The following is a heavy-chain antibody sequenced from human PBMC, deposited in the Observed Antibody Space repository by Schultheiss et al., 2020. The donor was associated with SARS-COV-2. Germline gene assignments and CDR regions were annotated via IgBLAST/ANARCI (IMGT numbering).Heavy chain of an antibody. J-gene: IGHJ3*02. Sequence: GGSLRLSCAASGFTFSSYEMNWVRQAPGKGLEWVSYISSSGSTIYYADSVKGRFTISRDNSKNTLYLQMNSLRAEDTAVYYCAKCIVAYSSSEGQPNAFDIWGQGTMVTVSS. CDR2: ISSSGSTI. D-gene: IGHD6-13*01. CDR3: AKCIVAYSSSEGQPNAFDI. V-gene: IGHV3-48*03. CDR1: GFTFSSYE.